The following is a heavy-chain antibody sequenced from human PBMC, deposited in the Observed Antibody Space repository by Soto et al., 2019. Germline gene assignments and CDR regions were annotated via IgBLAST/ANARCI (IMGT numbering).Heavy chain of an antibody. Sequence: SETLSLTCAVYGGSFSGYYWSWIRQPPGKGLEWIGEINHSGSTNYNPCLKSRVTIEVDTSKNKFSLKLSSVTAADTAVYYCARDRHDSSGYYYVYNWFDHWGQGTLVTVSS. CDR3: ARDRHDSSGYYYVYNWFDH. CDR1: GGSFSGYY. CDR2: INHSGST. J-gene: IGHJ5*02. D-gene: IGHD3-22*01. V-gene: IGHV4-34*01.